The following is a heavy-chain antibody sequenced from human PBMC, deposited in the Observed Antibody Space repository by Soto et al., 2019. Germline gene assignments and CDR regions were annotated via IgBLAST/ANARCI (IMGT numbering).Heavy chain of an antibody. V-gene: IGHV4-34*01. CDR3: AIRRVFRVLDY. CDR2: INHSGST. CDR1: GGSFSGYY. J-gene: IGHJ4*02. Sequence: SETLSLTCAVYGGSFSGYYWSWIRQPPGKGLELIGEINHSGSTNYNPSLKSRVTISVDTSKNQFSLKLSSVTAADTAVYYCAIRRVFRVLDYWGQGTLVTVSS.